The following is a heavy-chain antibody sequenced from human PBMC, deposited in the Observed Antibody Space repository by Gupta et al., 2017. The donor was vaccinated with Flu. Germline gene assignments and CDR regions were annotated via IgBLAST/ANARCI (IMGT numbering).Heavy chain of an antibody. CDR3: ARGGVLMVYATHDAFDI. J-gene: IGHJ3*02. Sequence: GKGLEWVAVISYDGSNKYYADSVKGRFTISRDNSKNTLYLQMNSLRAEDTAVYYCARGGVLMVYATHDAFDIWGQGTMVTVSS. D-gene: IGHD2-8*01. CDR2: ISYDGSNK. V-gene: IGHV3-30-3*01.